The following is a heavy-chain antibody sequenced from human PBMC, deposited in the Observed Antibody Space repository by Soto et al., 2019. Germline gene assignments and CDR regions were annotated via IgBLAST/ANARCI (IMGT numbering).Heavy chain of an antibody. D-gene: IGHD3-10*01. Sequence: SETLSLTCTVSGGSISSYYWSWIRQPPGKGLEWIGYIYYSGSTNYNPSLKSRVTISVDTSKNQFSLKLGSVTAADTAVYYCARGPLMVRGVIIPSHFDYWGQGTLVTVSS. J-gene: IGHJ4*02. CDR1: GGSISSYY. CDR3: ARGPLMVRGVIIPSHFDY. V-gene: IGHV4-59*01. CDR2: IYYSGST.